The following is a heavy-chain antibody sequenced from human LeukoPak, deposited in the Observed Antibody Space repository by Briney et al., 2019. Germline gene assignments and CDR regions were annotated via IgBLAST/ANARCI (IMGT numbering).Heavy chain of an antibody. V-gene: IGHV3-64*01. CDR1: GFSFSSYA. J-gene: IGHJ4*02. Sequence: PGGSLRLSCAASGFSFSSYAMHWVRQAPGKGLEYVSAISSNGGSTYYANSVKDRFTISRDDSKNALYLQMGSLRAEDMAVYYCARAGGSFRPYYFDYWGQGTLVTVSS. CDR2: ISSNGGST. CDR3: ARAGGSFRPYYFDY. D-gene: IGHD1-26*01.